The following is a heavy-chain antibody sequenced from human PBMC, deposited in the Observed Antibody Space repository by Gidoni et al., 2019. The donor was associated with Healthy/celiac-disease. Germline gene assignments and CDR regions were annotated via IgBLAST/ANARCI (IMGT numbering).Heavy chain of an antibody. CDR2: ISPNSGGT. CDR1: GYTFTGYY. V-gene: IGHV1-2*02. D-gene: IGHD2-15*01. CDR3: AREKKLRNACLDY. J-gene: IGHJ4*02. Sequence: QVQLVQSGAEVKKPGASVKVSCKASGYTFTGYYMHWVQQAPGKGLAWMGWISPNSGGTNYEQKFQGRVTMTRDTSISKAYMELSRLRSDDTAVYYCAREKKLRNACLDYWGQGTLVTVSS.